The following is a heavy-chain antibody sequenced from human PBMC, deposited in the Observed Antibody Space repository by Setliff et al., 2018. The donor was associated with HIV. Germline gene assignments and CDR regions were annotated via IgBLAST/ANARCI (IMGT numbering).Heavy chain of an antibody. V-gene: IGHV4-39*01. Sequence: SETLSLTCTVSGNSTTSSDYYWGWVRQPPGKGLEWIGSIYYSGTTYHNPSLKSRVTISVHTSKNLLSLSLISVTAADTAIYYCARRSGGYDMFFDSWGQGMLITVSS. CDR3: ARRSGGYDMFFDS. D-gene: IGHD5-12*01. J-gene: IGHJ4*02. CDR2: IYYSGTT. CDR1: GNSTTSSDYY.